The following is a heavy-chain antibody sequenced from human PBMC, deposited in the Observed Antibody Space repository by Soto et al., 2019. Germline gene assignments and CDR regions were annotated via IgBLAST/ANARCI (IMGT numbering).Heavy chain of an antibody. J-gene: IGHJ6*02. Sequence: PGGSLRLSCTASGFTFGDYAMSWVRQAPGKGLEWVGFIRSKAYGGTTEYAASVKGRFTISRDDSKSIAYLQMNSLKTEDTAVYYCTYYYDSSGYGPYYYGMDVWGQGTTVTVSS. CDR3: TYYYDSSGYGPYYYGMDV. D-gene: IGHD3-22*01. V-gene: IGHV3-49*04. CDR1: GFTFGDYA. CDR2: IRSKAYGGTT.